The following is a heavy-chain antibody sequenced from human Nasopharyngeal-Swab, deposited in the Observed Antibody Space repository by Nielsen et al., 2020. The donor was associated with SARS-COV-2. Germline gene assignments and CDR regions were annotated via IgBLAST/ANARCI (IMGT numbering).Heavy chain of an antibody. CDR3: ARPSYTFGGVIVAGAFDY. Sequence: VRQAPGKGLEWVAVIWYDGSNKYYADSVKGRFTISRDNSKNTLYLQMTSLRAEDTAVYYCARPSYTFGGVIVAGAFDYWGQGTLVTVSS. V-gene: IGHV3-33*01. CDR2: IWYDGSNK. J-gene: IGHJ4*02. D-gene: IGHD3-16*02.